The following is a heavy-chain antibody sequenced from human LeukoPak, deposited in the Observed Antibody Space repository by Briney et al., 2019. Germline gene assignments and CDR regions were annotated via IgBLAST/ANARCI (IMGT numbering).Heavy chain of an antibody. V-gene: IGHV7-4-1*02. CDR1: GYTFTSYA. CDR2: INTNTGNP. CDR3: AREVAIGRAAMEGLLH. J-gene: IGHJ4*02. Sequence: ASVKVSCKASGYTFTSYAMNWVRQAPGQGLEWMGWINTNTGNPAYAQGFTGRFVFSLDTSVSTAYLQISSLKADDTAVYYCAREVAIGRAAMEGLLHWGQGTLVTVSS. D-gene: IGHD5-18*01.